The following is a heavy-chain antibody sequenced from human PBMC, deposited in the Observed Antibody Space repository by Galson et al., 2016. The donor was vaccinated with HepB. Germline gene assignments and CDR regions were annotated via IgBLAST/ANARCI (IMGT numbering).Heavy chain of an antibody. J-gene: IGHJ5*02. Sequence: LSLTCTVSGGSISGSSYYWNWIRQPPGKGLEWIASIYYSGSTYHNPSLRSRVTISVDTSKNQFSLKLSSVTAADTAVYYCARATTMTLDWFDPWGQGTLVSVSS. V-gene: IGHV4-39*07. CDR2: IYYSGST. D-gene: IGHD3-22*01. CDR1: GGSISGSSYY. CDR3: ARATTMTLDWFDP.